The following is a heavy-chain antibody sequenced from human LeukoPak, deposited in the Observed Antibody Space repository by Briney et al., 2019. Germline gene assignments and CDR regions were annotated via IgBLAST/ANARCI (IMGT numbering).Heavy chain of an antibody. J-gene: IGHJ4*02. CDR3: ARGRSGSYFDS. CDR1: GFTFSTYD. Sequence: PGGSLRLSCAASGFTFSTYDMHWVRQATGKGLEWVSAISTTDDTYYPGSVKGRFTIARENAKSSVYLQMNSLRAEDTAVYYCARGRSGSYFDSWGQGTLVAVSS. V-gene: IGHV3-13*04. CDR2: ISTTDDT. D-gene: IGHD1-26*01.